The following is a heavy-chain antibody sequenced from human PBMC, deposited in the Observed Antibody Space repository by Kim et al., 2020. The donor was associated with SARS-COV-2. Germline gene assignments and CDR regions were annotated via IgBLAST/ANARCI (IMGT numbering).Heavy chain of an antibody. J-gene: IGHJ3*02. Sequence: SETLSLTCTVSGGSISSGGYYWSWIRQHPGKGLEWIGYIYYSGSTYYNPSLKSRVTISVDTSKNQFSLKLSSVTAADTVVYYCARVHYGDSIMGGHLDDAFDIWGQGTMVTVSS. V-gene: IGHV4-31*03. CDR1: GGSISSGGYY. D-gene: IGHD4-17*01. CDR2: IYYSGST. CDR3: ARVHYGDSIMGGHLDDAFDI.